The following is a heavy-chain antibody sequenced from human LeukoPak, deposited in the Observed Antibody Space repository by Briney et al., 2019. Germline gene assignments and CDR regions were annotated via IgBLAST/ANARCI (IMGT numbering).Heavy chain of an antibody. J-gene: IGHJ4*02. V-gene: IGHV4-30-2*01. CDR3: ARDRRSEEVFDY. CDR1: GGSISSGGYY. CDR2: IYHSGST. Sequence: SETLSLTCTVSGGSISSGGYYWSWIRQPPGKGLEWIGYIYHSGSTYYNPSLKSRVTISVDRSKNQFSLKLSSVTAADTAVYYCARDRRSEEVFDYWGQGTLVTVSS.